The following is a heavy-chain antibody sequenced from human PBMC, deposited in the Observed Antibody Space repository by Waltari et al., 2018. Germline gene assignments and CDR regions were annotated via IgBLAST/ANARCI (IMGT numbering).Heavy chain of an antibody. D-gene: IGHD2-15*01. Sequence: QVQLVQSGAEVKKPGSSVKVSCKASGGTFSSYAISWVRQAPGQGLEWMGGFIPIFGTAIYAQKFQGRFTITADESTSTAYMELSSLRSEDTAVYYCARPRYCSGGSCPWYFDLWGRGTLVTVSS. CDR1: GGTFSSYA. CDR2: FIPIFGTA. J-gene: IGHJ2*01. CDR3: ARPRYCSGGSCPWYFDL. V-gene: IGHV1-69*13.